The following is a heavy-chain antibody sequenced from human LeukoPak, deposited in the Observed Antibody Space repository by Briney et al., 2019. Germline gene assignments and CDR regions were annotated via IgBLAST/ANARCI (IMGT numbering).Heavy chain of an antibody. Sequence: AETLSLTCTVSGGSISSYHWSWIRQPPGKRLEWIGFISYSGSTNSNPSLKSRVAISIDTSENQFSLKLGSVTAADTAVYYCVRGNYDSRGYSNAFDIWGQGAMVTVSS. CDR2: ISYSGST. CDR1: GGSISSYH. CDR3: VRGNYDSRGYSNAFDI. D-gene: IGHD3-22*01. V-gene: IGHV4-59*01. J-gene: IGHJ3*02.